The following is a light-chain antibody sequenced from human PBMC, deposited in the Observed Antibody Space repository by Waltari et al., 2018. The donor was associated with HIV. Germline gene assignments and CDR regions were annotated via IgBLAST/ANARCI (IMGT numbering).Light chain of an antibody. CDR2: DVS. Sequence: SALTQPASVSGSPGQSITISCPGTSSDVGGYTSAHWYQQHPGKAPKLMIYDVSNRPSGVSNRFSGSKSGNTASLTISGLQAEDEADYDCSSYTSSSALYVVFGGGTKLTVL. CDR3: SSYTSSSALYVV. J-gene: IGLJ2*01. V-gene: IGLV2-14*03. CDR1: SSDVGGYTS.